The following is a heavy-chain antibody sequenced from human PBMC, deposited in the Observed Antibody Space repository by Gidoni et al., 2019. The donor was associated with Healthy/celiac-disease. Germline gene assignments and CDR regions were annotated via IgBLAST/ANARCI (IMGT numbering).Heavy chain of an antibody. Sequence: QVQLVESGGGVVQPGRSLRLSCAASGFPFSSSGMHWVRQAPGKGLEWVAVISYDGSNKYYADSVKVRFTISRDNSKNTLYLQMNSLRAEDTAVYYCAKAQLYYYDSSGYLPDYWGQGTLVTVSS. CDR1: GFPFSSSG. D-gene: IGHD3-22*01. CDR3: AKAQLYYYDSSGYLPDY. CDR2: ISYDGSNK. V-gene: IGHV3-30*18. J-gene: IGHJ4*02.